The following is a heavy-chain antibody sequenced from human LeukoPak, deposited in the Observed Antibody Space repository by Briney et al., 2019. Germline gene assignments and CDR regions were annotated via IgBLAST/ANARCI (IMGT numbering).Heavy chain of an antibody. J-gene: IGHJ6*03. CDR2: IQYDGSNK. D-gene: IGHD5-12*01. CDR3: AKVSGYDSSNYYYYMDV. V-gene: IGHV3-30*02. CDR1: GFTFSSYG. Sequence: SGGSLRLSCAASGFTFSSYGMHWVRQAPGKGLEWVAFIQYDGSNKYFADSVKGRFTISRDNSKNTLYLQMNSLRAEDTAVYYCAKVSGYDSSNYYYYMDVWGKGTTVTISS.